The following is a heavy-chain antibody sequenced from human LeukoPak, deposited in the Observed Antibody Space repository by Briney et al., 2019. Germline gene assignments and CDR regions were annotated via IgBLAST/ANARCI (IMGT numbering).Heavy chain of an antibody. CDR2: IYYSGST. CDR1: GGSISSSSYY. J-gene: IGHJ6*03. V-gene: IGHV4-39*01. CDR3: ARANIVVVPAAITTLRDYYYYYMDV. Sequence: SETLSLTCTVSGGSISSSSYYWGWIRQPPGKGLEWIGSIYYSGSTYYNPSLKSRVTISVDTSKNQFSLKLSSVTAADTAVYYCARANIVVVPAAITTLRDYYYYYMDVWGKGTTVTISS. D-gene: IGHD2-2*01.